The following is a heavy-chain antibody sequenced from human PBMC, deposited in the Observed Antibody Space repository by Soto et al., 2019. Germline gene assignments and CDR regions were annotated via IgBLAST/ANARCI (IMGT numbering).Heavy chain of an antibody. D-gene: IGHD3-10*01. CDR3: ARAGVRNFDY. J-gene: IGHJ4*02. V-gene: IGHV4-30-4*01. CDR1: GGSISSGDYY. CDR2: IYYSGST. Sequence: SETLSLTCTVSGGSISSGDYYWSWIRQPPGKGLEWIGYIYYSGSTYYNPSLKSRVTISVDTSKNQFSLKLSSVTAADTAVYYCARAGVRNFDYWGQGTLGTVSS.